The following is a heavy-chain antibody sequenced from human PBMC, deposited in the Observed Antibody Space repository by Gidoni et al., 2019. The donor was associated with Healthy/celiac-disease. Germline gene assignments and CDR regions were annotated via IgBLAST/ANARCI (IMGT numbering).Heavy chain of an antibody. J-gene: IGHJ6*03. CDR1: GGSISSYY. CDR2: IYYIGST. CDR3: ARGDSGYDFRYYYYYMDV. V-gene: IGHV4-59*01. D-gene: IGHD5-12*01. Sequence: QVQLQESGPGLVKPSETLSLTCTVSGGSISSYYWSWIRQPPGKGLEWIGYIYYIGSTNYTPSLKSRVTISVDTSKNQFSLKLSSVTAADTAVYYCARGDSGYDFRYYYYYMDVWGKGTTVTVSS.